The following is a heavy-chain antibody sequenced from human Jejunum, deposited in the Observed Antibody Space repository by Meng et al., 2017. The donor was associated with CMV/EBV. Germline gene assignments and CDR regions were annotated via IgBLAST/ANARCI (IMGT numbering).Heavy chain of an antibody. CDR1: FTVSMNY. CDR2: IYIDDPT. J-gene: IGHJ4*02. D-gene: IGHD5-12*01. Sequence: FTVSMNYVSWVRKAPGEGLKGLSVIYIDDPTYDADSVRGRFTLSRDSSRNTLYLQMNSLRAEDTAVYYCGRDSGADMVATGDFDYWGQGTLVTVSS. V-gene: IGHV3-53*05. CDR3: GRDSGADMVATGDFDY.